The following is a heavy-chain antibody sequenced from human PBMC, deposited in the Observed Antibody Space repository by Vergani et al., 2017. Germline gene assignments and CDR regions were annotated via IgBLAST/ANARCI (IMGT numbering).Heavy chain of an antibody. CDR1: GGSFNDYW. CDR2: IRHDGIT. V-gene: IGHV4-34*01. J-gene: IGHJ4*02. D-gene: IGHD2-8*01. CDR3: AREGYCTNGVCFTLFDV. Sequence: QAQLQQWGAGLLKPSETLSLTCAIYGGSFNDYWWTWIRQRPGKGLEWIGEIRHDGITHYSPSLKSRVTISIDTSTHQFSLNLRSVTAADTAVYYCAREGYCTNGVCFTLFDVWGQGALVTVSS.